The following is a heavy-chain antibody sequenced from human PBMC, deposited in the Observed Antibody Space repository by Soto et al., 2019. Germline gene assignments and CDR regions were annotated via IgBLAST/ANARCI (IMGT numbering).Heavy chain of an antibody. CDR2: IGAGHSPL. V-gene: IGHV3-48*02. Sequence: GGSLRLSCAASGSTFQTYSMTWVRQAPGKGLEWVSYIGAGHSPLLYAASVKGRFTISRDDAKNSLYLQMDSLRDEDTAIYYCARDKPDGVDSFDIWGQGTMVTVSS. CDR1: GSTFQTYS. J-gene: IGHJ3*02. CDR3: ARDKPDGVDSFDI.